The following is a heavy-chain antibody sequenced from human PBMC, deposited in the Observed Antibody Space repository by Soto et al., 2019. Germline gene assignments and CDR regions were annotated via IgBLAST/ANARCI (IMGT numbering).Heavy chain of an antibody. Sequence: SETLSLTCTVSGGSITTGGYYWSWIRQLPGKGLEWIGHRYYSESTYYNPSLKSRVSISLDTSKNQFSLKLSFVTAADTAVYYCARVMYSGSYPVAFDIWGQGTMVTVSS. CDR1: GGSITTGGYY. CDR2: RYYSEST. J-gene: IGHJ3*02. V-gene: IGHV4-31*03. D-gene: IGHD1-26*01. CDR3: ARVMYSGSYPVAFDI.